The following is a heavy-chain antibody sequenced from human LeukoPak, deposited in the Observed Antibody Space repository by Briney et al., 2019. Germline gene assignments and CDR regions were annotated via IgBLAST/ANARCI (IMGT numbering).Heavy chain of an antibody. J-gene: IGHJ4*02. CDR2: INRDGSKK. CDR1: GFTFSLYW. CDR3: VREIFGLDY. Sequence: GGSLRLSCAASGFTFSLYWMNWVRQAPGKGLEWVANINRDGSKKYYVDSVKGRFTISRDNAKNSLYLQMNSLRAEDAAVYYCVREIFGLDYWGQGTLVTVSS. D-gene: IGHD3-10*01. V-gene: IGHV3-7*01.